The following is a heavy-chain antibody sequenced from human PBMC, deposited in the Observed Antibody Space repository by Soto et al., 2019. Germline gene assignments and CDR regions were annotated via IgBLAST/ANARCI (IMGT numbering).Heavy chain of an antibody. V-gene: IGHV4-34*01. D-gene: IGHD6-13*01. CDR1: GGSFSGYY. Sequence: PSETLSLTCAVYGGSFSGYYWSWIRQPPGKGLEWIGEINHSGSTYYNPSLKSRVTISVDTSKNQFSLKLSSVTAADTAMYYCARHIGIAAAAKPNWFDPWGQGTLVTVSS. J-gene: IGHJ5*02. CDR2: INHSGST. CDR3: ARHIGIAAAAKPNWFDP.